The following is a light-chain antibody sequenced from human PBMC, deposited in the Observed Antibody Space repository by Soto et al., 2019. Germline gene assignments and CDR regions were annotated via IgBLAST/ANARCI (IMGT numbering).Light chain of an antibody. CDR2: EVT. CDR1: TNDVGGYNY. Sequence: QSALTQPASVSGSPGQSITISCTGTTNDVGGYNYVSWYQQHPGKAPKLLIFEVTSRPSGVSHRFSGSKSGNTASLTISALQAEDEADYFCSSYTSSSTLVFGTGTKLTVL. CDR3: SSYTSSSTLV. V-gene: IGLV2-14*01. J-gene: IGLJ1*01.